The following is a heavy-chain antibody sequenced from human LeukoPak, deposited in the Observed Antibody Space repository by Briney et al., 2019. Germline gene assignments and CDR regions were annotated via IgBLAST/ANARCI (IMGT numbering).Heavy chain of an antibody. CDR1: GFTFSSYS. Sequence: PGGSLRLSCAASGFTFSSYSTNWVRQAPGKGLEWVSSISSSSSYIYYADSVKGRFTISRDNAKNSLYLQMNSLRAEDTAVYYCARNILTGYYTGFDYWGQGTLVTVSS. V-gene: IGHV3-21*01. D-gene: IGHD3-9*01. J-gene: IGHJ4*02. CDR3: ARNILTGYYTGFDY. CDR2: ISSSSSYI.